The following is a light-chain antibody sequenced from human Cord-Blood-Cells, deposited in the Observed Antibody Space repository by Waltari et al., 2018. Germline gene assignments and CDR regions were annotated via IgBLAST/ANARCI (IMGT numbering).Light chain of an antibody. V-gene: IGLV2-8*01. CDR2: EVS. CDR1: SSDVGGYNY. J-gene: IGLJ2*01. CDR3: ISYAGSNNVV. Sequence: QSALTQPPSASGSPGQSVTISCPGTSSDVGGYNYVSWYQQKPGKAPKLMIYEVSKRPSGVPDRFSGSKSVNTASLTVSGLQAEDEAEYYCISYAGSNNVVFGGGTKLTVL.